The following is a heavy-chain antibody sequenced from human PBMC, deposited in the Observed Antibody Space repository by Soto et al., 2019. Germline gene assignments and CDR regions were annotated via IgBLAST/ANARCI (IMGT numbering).Heavy chain of an antibody. V-gene: IGHV2-5*02. CDR1: GFSLTSSGVA. J-gene: IGHJ6*02. CDR2: IYWDDDK. Sequence: QITLKESGPTLVKPTQTLTLTCTFSGFSLTSSGVAVGWIRQPPGKALEWLGLIYWDDDKRYSPSLTSRLTITKGTSKNQVVLPITNMDPVDTATYYCARPRQKDFGMDVWGQGTTVTVAS. CDR3: ARPRQKDFGMDV.